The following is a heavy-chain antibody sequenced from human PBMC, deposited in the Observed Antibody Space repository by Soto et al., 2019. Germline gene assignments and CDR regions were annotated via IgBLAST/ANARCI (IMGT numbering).Heavy chain of an antibody. V-gene: IGHV5-10-1*01. Sequence: GESLKIACKGSGYSFTSYWISSVRQMPGKGLEWMGRIDPSDSYTNYSPSFQGHVTISADKSISTAYLQWSSLKASDTAMYYCARHYAGILDYYYGMDVWGQGTTVTASS. CDR3: ARHYAGILDYYYGMDV. J-gene: IGHJ6*02. CDR1: GYSFTSYW. CDR2: IDPSDSYT. D-gene: IGHD2-2*01.